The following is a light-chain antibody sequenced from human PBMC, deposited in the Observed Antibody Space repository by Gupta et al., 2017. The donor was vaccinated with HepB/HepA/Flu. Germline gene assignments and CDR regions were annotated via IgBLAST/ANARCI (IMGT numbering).Light chain of an antibody. CDR3: MIWHSSAWV. CDR2: YKSDSDK. Sequence: QAVLTQPSSLSASPGASASLTCTLRSGINVDTYRINWYQQKPGSPPQYLLSYKSDSDKQQGSGVPSRFSGTKDRSANAGILLISGLQSEDEADYYCMIWHSSAWVFGGGTKLTVL. J-gene: IGLJ3*02. CDR1: SGINVDTYR. V-gene: IGLV5-45*02.